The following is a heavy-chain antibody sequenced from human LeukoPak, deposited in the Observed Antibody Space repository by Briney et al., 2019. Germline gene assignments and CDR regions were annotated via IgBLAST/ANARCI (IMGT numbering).Heavy chain of an antibody. CDR3: VRAPRAYCSGGSCYSNWFDP. CDR1: GFTFSSYS. J-gene: IGHJ5*02. CDR2: IVSTSANI. Sequence: PGGSLTLSCAASGFTFSSYSINWVRQAPGKGLEWVSYIVSTSANIYYADSVKGRFTISRDNAKNSVYLQMNNLRVEDTAVYYCVRAPRAYCSGGSCYSNWFDPWGQGTLVTVSS. D-gene: IGHD2-15*01. V-gene: IGHV3-48*01.